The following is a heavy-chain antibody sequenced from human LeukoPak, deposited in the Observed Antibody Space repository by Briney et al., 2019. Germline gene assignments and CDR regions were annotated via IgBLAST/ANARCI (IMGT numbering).Heavy chain of an antibody. CDR3: ATTTTAPRGY. CDR2: ISGSGGST. CDR1: GFTFSSYA. Sequence: GGSLRLSCAASGFTFSSYAMSWVRQAPGEGLEWVSAISGSGGSTYYADSVKGRFTISRDNSKNTLYLQMNSLRAEDTAVYYCATTTTAPRGYWGQGTLVTVSS. J-gene: IGHJ4*02. D-gene: IGHD4-17*01. V-gene: IGHV3-23*01.